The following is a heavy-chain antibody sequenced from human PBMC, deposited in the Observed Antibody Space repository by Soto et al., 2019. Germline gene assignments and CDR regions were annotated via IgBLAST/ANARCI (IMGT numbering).Heavy chain of an antibody. Sequence: GGSLRLSCAASGFTFSSYAMSWVRQAPGKGLEWVSAISGSGGSTYYADSVKGRFTISRDNSKNTLYLQMNSLRAEDTAVYYCAKGSSGWYYYGMDVWGQGTTVTVSS. J-gene: IGHJ6*02. V-gene: IGHV3-23*01. CDR1: GFTFSSYA. CDR2: ISGSGGST. CDR3: AKGSSGWYYYGMDV. D-gene: IGHD6-19*01.